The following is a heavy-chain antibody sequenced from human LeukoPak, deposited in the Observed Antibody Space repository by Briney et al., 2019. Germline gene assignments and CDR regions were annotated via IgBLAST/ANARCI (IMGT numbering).Heavy chain of an antibody. J-gene: IGHJ3*02. CDR2: INSDGSTT. V-gene: IGHV3-74*01. D-gene: IGHD4-17*01. Sequence: PGGALRLSCAASGFTFRSYWMHWVRQAPREGLVWVSRINSDGSTTSYAHSVKGRVTISRDNAKNTLYLQMNSVRAEDTSVYYCARRSAVKDSFDIWGQGTMVTVSS. CDR1: GFTFRSYW. CDR3: ARRSAVKDSFDI.